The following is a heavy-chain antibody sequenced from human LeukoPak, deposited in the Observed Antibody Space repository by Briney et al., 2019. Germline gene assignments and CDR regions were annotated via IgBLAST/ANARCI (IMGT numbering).Heavy chain of an antibody. V-gene: IGHV1-3*01. D-gene: IGHD2-15*01. CDR3: ARGCSGGSCYSVPLDY. Sequence: GASVKVSCKASGYTFTSYAMHWVRQAPGQRLEWMGWINAGNGNTKYSQKFQGRVTITRDTSASTAYMELSSLRSEDTAVYYCARGCSGGSCYSVPLDYWGQGTLVTVSS. CDR2: INAGNGNT. J-gene: IGHJ4*02. CDR1: GYTFTSYA.